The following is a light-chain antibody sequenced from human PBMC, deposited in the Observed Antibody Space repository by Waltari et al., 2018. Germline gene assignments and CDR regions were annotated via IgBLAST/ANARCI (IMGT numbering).Light chain of an antibody. J-gene: IGLJ2*01. CDR1: NNDIGSYNH. CDR2: EVN. V-gene: IGLV2-8*01. Sequence: QSALTQPPSASGSPGQSVTISCIGTNNDIGSYNHVSWYQQHPGKAPKFIIFEVNKRPSGVPDRFSGSKSGNTASLTVSGLQAEDEADYYCTSYGGDNNIGIFGGGTKLTVL. CDR3: TSYGGDNNIGI.